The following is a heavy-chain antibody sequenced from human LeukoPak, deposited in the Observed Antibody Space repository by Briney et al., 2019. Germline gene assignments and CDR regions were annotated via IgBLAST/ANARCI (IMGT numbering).Heavy chain of an antibody. CDR1: GFTLISYA. V-gene: IGHV3-23*01. J-gene: IGHJ4*02. Sequence: GGSLRLSCAASGFTLISYAMIGVRQAPGRGLEWVSAISGSGGSTYYADSVKGRFTISRDNSKNTLYLQMNSLRAEDTAVYYCEKDRRQGYRFEYWGQGTLVTVSS. CDR3: EKDRRQGYRFEY. D-gene: IGHD5-18*01. CDR2: ISGSGGST.